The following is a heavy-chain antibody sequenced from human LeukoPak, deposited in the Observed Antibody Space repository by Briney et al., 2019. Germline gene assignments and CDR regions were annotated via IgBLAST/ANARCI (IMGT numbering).Heavy chain of an antibody. Sequence: ASVKVSCTASGYTFTSYYINWVRQAPGQGLEWMRWISAYNGITNYAQKLQDRVTMTTDTSTSTAYMELRSLTSDDTAVYYCARDSGSDSSNWYGKWLAPWGQRTLVTVSS. J-gene: IGHJ5*02. CDR3: ARDSGSDSSNWYGKWLAP. CDR2: ISAYNGIT. V-gene: IGHV1-18*01. D-gene: IGHD6-13*01. CDR1: GYTFTSYY.